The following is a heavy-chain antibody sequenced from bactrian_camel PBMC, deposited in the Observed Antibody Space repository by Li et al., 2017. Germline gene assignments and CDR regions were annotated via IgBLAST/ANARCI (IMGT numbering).Heavy chain of an antibody. CDR1: GYRVGTAG. V-gene: IGHV3S1*01. CDR3: ATGSGSH. CDR2: INEGGSRT. Sequence: QVQLVESGGGSVQAGGSLKLSCVVSGYRVGTAGMGWFRQAPGKGLEWVSTINEGGSRTYCADSVKGRFTISRDNARNTVYLQMNSLKSEDTAPYYCATGSGSHWGQGTQVTVS. J-gene: IGHJ4*01. D-gene: IGHD6*01.